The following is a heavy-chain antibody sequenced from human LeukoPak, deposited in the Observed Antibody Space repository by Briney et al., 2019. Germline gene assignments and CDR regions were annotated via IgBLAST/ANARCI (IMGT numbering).Heavy chain of an antibody. V-gene: IGHV1-8*01. D-gene: IGHD3-22*01. Sequence: ASVKVSCKASRYTFSSYDINWVREAAGQGLEWMGWMNPNTGRTGFAQKFQGRLTMTRDTSISTAYMELSSLRSEDTAVYYCARLSQTPDYYTSGGYYYLGYWGQGTPVTVSS. J-gene: IGHJ4*02. CDR3: ARLSQTPDYYTSGGYYYLGY. CDR2: MNPNTGRT. CDR1: RYTFSSYD.